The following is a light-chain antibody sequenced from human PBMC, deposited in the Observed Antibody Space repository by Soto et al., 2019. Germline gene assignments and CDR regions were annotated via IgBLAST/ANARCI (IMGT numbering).Light chain of an antibody. CDR3: SSHAGSINVA. V-gene: IGLV2-8*01. Sequence: QSVLTQPPSASGSPGQSVTISCTGTSSDVGGYNYVSWYQQHPGKAPKLMIYEVTKRPSGVPDRFSGSKSGNTASLTVSGLQAEDEGDYYCSSHAGSINVAFGGGTKLTVL. CDR1: SSDVGGYNY. J-gene: IGLJ2*01. CDR2: EVT.